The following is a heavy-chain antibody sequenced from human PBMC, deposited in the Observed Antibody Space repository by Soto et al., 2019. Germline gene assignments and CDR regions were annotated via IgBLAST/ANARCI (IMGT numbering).Heavy chain of an antibody. J-gene: IGHJ4*02. Sequence: SVKVSCKASGGTFSSYAISWVRQAPGQGLEWMGGIIPIFGTANYAQKFQGRVTITADESTSTAYMELSSLRSEDTAVYYCARGAYCSGGSCYPNRNGENFDYWGQGTLVTVSS. CDR2: IIPIFGTA. V-gene: IGHV1-69*13. CDR3: ARGAYCSGGSCYPNRNGENFDY. D-gene: IGHD2-15*01. CDR1: GGTFSSYA.